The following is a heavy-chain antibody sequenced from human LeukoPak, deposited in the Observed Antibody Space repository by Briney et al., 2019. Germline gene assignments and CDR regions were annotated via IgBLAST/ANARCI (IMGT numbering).Heavy chain of an antibody. D-gene: IGHD3-22*01. CDR3: ASEKYYDSSGYYYDY. CDR2: IYHSGST. V-gene: IGHV4-4*02. CDR1: GGSISSSNW. J-gene: IGHJ4*02. Sequence: PSETLSLTCAVSGGSISSSNWWSWVRQPPGKGLEWIGEIYHSGSTNYNPSLKSRVTISVDKSKNQFSLELSSVTAADTAVYYCASEKYYDSSGYYYDYWGQGTLVTVSS.